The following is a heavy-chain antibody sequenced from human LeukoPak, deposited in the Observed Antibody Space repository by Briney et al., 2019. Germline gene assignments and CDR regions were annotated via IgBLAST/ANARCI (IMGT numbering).Heavy chain of an antibody. CDR2: IGGGGGT. Sequence: GGSLRLSCAASGFTFNTYAMSWVRQAPGKGLEWVSSIGGGGGTYYADSLRGRFTISRDNSKNTLYLQMNSLRAEDTAVYYCAKGNSGYNSGYYYHFFDYWGQGTLVTVSS. V-gene: IGHV3-23*01. J-gene: IGHJ4*02. D-gene: IGHD5-12*01. CDR3: AKGNSGYNSGYYYHFFDY. CDR1: GFTFNTYA.